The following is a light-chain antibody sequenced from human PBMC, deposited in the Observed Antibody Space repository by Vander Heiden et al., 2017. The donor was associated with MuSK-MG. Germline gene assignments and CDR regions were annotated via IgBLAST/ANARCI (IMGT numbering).Light chain of an antibody. V-gene: IGKV1-39*01. CDR1: QNTRNF. CDR3: QQSYSNPLT. J-gene: IGKJ4*01. Sequence: IQMSQSPFSLSAVVGDRVTITGRESQNTRNFLNRYQKKPGKDATVLISDASRLQSGAPSRFSGSQSGTDFTLTITSLQVEDFATYFCQQSYSNPLTFGGGTKVEVK. CDR2: DAS.